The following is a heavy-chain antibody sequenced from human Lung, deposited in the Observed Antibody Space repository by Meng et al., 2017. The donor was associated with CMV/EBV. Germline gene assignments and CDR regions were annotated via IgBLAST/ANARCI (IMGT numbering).Heavy chain of an antibody. V-gene: IGHV1-2*02. CDR3: ARDGGGLSYFDY. D-gene: IGHD2-15*01. CDR1: GYTFSGYY. J-gene: IGHJ4*02. Sequence: ASVXVSCKASGYTFSGYYMHWVRQAPGQGLEWMGWVNPNSSDTNYAQKFQGRVTMTRDTSISTAYMELSRLRSDDTAVYYCARDGGGLSYFDYWGQGTLVTVSS. CDR2: VNPNSSDT.